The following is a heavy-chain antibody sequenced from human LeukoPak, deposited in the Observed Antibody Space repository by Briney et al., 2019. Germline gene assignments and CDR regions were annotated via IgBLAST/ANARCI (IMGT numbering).Heavy chain of an antibody. CDR2: ISGSGDST. CDR1: GFSFRDYP. CDR3: ARQNFGSPRWFDP. J-gene: IGHJ5*02. D-gene: IGHD3-3*01. V-gene: IGHV3-23*01. Sequence: GGSLRLSCEAAGFSFRDYPMGWVRRASGKGLEWVSGISGSGDSTYYADSVKGRFTISRDKSKNTLYLHMNSLRAEDTAAYFCARQNFGSPRWFDPWGQGTLVTVSS.